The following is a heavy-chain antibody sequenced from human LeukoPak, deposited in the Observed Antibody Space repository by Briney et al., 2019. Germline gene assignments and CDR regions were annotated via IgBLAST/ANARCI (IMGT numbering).Heavy chain of an antibody. CDR2: IYYSGIT. Sequence: PSETLSLTCTVSGGSISNYYWSWIRQPPRKGLEWIGYIYYSGITNYNPSLKSRVTISVDTSKNQFSLKLSSVTTADTAIYYCATVRGYSGFALLHWGRGTLVTVSS. CDR3: ATVRGYSGFALLH. V-gene: IGHV4-59*01. CDR1: GGSISNYY. J-gene: IGHJ4*02. D-gene: IGHD5-12*01.